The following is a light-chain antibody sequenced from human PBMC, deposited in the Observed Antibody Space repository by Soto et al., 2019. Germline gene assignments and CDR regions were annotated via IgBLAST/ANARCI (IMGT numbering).Light chain of an antibody. CDR3: LQDSSYPRT. CDR1: QGIRTE. V-gene: IGKV1-6*01. Sequence: AIQMTQSPSSLSASVGDRVTITCRASQGIRTELGWYQQKPGKAPNLLIYGASTLQSGVSSRFSGSGSGTDFTVTISSLQPEDSATYYCLQDSSYPRTFGQGTKVEIK. CDR2: GAS. J-gene: IGKJ1*01.